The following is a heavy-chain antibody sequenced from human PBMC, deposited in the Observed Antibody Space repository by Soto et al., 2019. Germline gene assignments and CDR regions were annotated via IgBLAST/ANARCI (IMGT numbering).Heavy chain of an antibody. CDR1: GGSIASIYH. CDR2: IYHTGTT. Sequence: SETLSLTCAVSGGSIASIYHWAWIRQSPGRGLEWVASIYHTGTTYYHPSLKSRVTISVDTSKNQFSLKLSSVTAADTAVYYCARGRRDSSGWPQPNDYWGQGTLVTVSS. CDR3: ARGRRDSSGWPQPNDY. J-gene: IGHJ4*02. D-gene: IGHD6-19*01. V-gene: IGHV4-38-2*01.